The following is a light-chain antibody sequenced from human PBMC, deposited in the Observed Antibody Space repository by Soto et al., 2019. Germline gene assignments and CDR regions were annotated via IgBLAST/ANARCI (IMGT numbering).Light chain of an antibody. V-gene: IGKV1-39*01. CDR1: QTISSW. CDR3: QQSYSTPLT. Sequence: DIQMTQSPSTLSGSVGDRVTITCRASQTISSWLAWYQQKPGKAPKPLIYTTSSLQSGVPPRFSGSGSGTDFTLTISSLQPEDFATYYCQQSYSTPLTFGPGTKVDIK. J-gene: IGKJ3*01. CDR2: TTS.